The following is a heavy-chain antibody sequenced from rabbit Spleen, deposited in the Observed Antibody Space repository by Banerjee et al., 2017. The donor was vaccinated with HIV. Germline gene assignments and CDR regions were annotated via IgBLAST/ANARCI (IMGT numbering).Heavy chain of an antibody. J-gene: IGHJ4*01. Sequence: QSLEESGGDLVKPGASLTLTCTASGFSFSSNYYMCWVRQAPGKGPEWIACIYGIDSDSTYYATWAKGRFTISKPSSTTVTLQMTSLTAADTATYLCARSDSGDAYGLDLWGPGTLVTVS. CDR2: IYGIDSDST. CDR3: ARSDSGDAYGLDL. CDR1: GFSFSSNYY. V-gene: IGHV1S40*01. D-gene: IGHD6-1*01.